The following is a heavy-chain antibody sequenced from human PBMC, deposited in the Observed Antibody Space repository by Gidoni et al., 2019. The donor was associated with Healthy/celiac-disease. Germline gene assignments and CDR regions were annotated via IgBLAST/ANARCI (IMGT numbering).Heavy chain of an antibody. V-gene: IGHV4-31*03. CDR3: ARDLRGIPIVGATEKLYGMDV. CDR1: GVSISRGGSS. Sequence: QVQLQESGPGLVKPSQTLSLTGTVSGVSISRGGSSWSWIRQHPGKGLEGIGYIYYSGSTYYNPSLKSRVTISVDTSKNQFSLKLSSVTAADTAVYYCARDLRGIPIVGATEKLYGMDVWGQGTTVTVSS. J-gene: IGHJ6*02. CDR2: IYYSGST. D-gene: IGHD1-26*01.